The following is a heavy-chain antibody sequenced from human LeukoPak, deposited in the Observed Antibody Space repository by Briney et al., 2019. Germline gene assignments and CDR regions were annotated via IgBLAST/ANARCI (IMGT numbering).Heavy chain of an antibody. CDR3: ARKRRFDY. CDR1: GGSISSYY. CDR2: INHSGST. V-gene: IGHV4-34*01. D-gene: IGHD5-24*01. J-gene: IGHJ4*02. Sequence: SETLSLTCSVSGGSISSYYWSWIRQPPGKGLEWIGEINHSGSTNYNPSLKSRVTISVDTSKNQFSLKLSSVTAADTAVYHCARKRRFDYWGQGTLVTVSS.